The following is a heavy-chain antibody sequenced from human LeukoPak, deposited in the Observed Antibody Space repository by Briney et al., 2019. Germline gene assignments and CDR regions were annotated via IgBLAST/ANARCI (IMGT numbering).Heavy chain of an antibody. CDR2: IIPIFGTA. V-gene: IGHV1-69*13. D-gene: IGHD6-13*01. CDR1: GGTFSSYA. J-gene: IGHJ4*02. CDR3: ASSVAGYSSSWSYYFDY. Sequence: ASVKVSCKASGGTFSSYAISWVRQAPGQGLEWMGGIIPIFGTANYAQKFQGRVTITADESTSTASMELSSLRSEDTAVYYCASSVAGYSSSWSYYFDYWGQGTLVTVSS.